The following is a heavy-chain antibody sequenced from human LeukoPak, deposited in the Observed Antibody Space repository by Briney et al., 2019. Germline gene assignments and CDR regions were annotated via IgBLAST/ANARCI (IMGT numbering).Heavy chain of an antibody. J-gene: IGHJ4*02. CDR3: TRAPMGTAALY. V-gene: IGHV1-8*01. D-gene: IGHD2-2*01. Sequence: ASVKVSCKASGYTFSNFDINWVRQAPGQGPKWMGWMNPVTGNAGSAQKFQGRVTLTRDMSISTAYMELSSLTFDDTAFYYCTRAPMGTAALYWGQGTLITVSS. CDR2: MNPVTGNA. CDR1: GYTFSNFD.